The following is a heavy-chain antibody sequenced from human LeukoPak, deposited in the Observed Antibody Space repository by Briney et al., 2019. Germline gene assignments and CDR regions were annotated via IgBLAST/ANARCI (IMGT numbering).Heavy chain of an antibody. Sequence: QSGGSLRLSCAASGFTFNAHWMHWVRQTPEKGLVWVSRINTDGSVTNYADSVKGRFTISRDNAKDTLYLQMNSLRVEDTAVYYCARDLNWSQVDYWGQGSLVTVSS. CDR1: GFTFNAHW. V-gene: IGHV3-74*01. D-gene: IGHD1-20*01. CDR2: INTDGSVT. J-gene: IGHJ4*02. CDR3: ARDLNWSQVDY.